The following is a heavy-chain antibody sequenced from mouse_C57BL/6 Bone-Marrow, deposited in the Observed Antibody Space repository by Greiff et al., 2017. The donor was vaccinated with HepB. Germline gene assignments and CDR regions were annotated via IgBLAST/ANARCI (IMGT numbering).Heavy chain of an antibody. CDR2: IDPSDSYT. Sequence: QVQLQQPGAELVKPGASVKLSCKASGYTFTSYWMQWVKQRPGQGLEWIGEIDPSDSYTNYNQKFKGKATLTVDTSSSTAYMQLSSLTSEDSAVYYCARVYYYGSSYWYFDVWGTGTTVTVSS. V-gene: IGHV1-50*01. CDR3: ARVYYYGSSYWYFDV. J-gene: IGHJ1*03. CDR1: GYTFTSYW. D-gene: IGHD1-1*01.